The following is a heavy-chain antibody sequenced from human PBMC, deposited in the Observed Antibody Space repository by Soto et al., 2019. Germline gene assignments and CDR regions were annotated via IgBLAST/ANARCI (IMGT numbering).Heavy chain of an antibody. CDR1: GYTFTGYY. D-gene: IGHD5-18*01. CDR3: ARGKGDTAMAPLWHYGMDV. V-gene: IGHV1-2*04. CDR2: INPNSGGT. J-gene: IGHJ6*02. Sequence: QVQLVQSGAEVKKPGASVKVSCKASGYTFTGYYMHWVRQAPGQGLEWMGWINPNSGGTNYAQKFQGWVTMTRDTSISTAYMELSRLRSDDTAVYYCARGKGDTAMAPLWHYGMDVWGQGTTVTVSS.